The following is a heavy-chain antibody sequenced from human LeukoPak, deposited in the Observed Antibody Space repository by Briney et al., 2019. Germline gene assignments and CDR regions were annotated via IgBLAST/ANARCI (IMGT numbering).Heavy chain of an antibody. CDR3: AARSSGYVAD. CDR1: GFNFGSYW. V-gene: IGHV3-74*01. Sequence: GGSLRLSCAASGFNFGSYWMHWVRQPPGRGLVWVSRMNRYGTYTIYADSVKGRFTISRDNARNTLYLQRNSLRAEDTAVYYGAARSSGYVADWGQGTLVTVSS. CDR2: MNRYGTYT. J-gene: IGHJ4*02. D-gene: IGHD5-12*01.